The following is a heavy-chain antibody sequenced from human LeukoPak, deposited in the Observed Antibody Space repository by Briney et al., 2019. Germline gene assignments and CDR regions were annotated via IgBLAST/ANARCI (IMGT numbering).Heavy chain of an antibody. Sequence: ASVKVSCKVSGYTFTSYDINWVRQATGQGREWMGWMNPNSGNTGYAQKFQGRVTITRNTSISTAYMELSSLRSEDTAVYYCARGDGNYDDGDWFDPWGQGTLVTVSS. J-gene: IGHJ5*02. CDR3: ARGDGNYDDGDWFDP. V-gene: IGHV1-8*03. CDR1: GYTFTSYD. CDR2: MNPNSGNT. D-gene: IGHD3-22*01.